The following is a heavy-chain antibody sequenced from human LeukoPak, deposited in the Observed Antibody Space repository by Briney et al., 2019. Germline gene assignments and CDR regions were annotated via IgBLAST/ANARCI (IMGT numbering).Heavy chain of an antibody. CDR2: ISAYNGNT. D-gene: IGHD6-13*01. J-gene: IGHJ5*02. CDR1: GYTFTDFG. Sequence: ASVKVSCKASGYTFTDFGVSWVRQAPGQGLEWMGWISAYNGNTNYVQKFQGRVTMTTDISTSTAYMELRSLRSDDTAVYYCARDRPGAAAGTFWFDPWGQGTLVTVSS. CDR3: ARDRPGAAAGTFWFDP. V-gene: IGHV1-18*01.